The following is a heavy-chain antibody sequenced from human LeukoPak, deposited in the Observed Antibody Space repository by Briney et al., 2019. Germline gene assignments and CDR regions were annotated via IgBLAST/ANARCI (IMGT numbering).Heavy chain of an antibody. CDR2: IYHSGST. CDR1: GGSISSGGYS. V-gene: IGHV4-30-2*01. CDR3: ARDRGGYNSWFDP. D-gene: IGHD5-24*01. J-gene: IGHJ5*02. Sequence: SQTLSLTCAVSGGSISSGGYSWSWIRQPPGKGLEWIGYIYHSGSTYYNPSLKSRVTISVDRSKNQFSLKLSSVTAADTAVYYCARDRGGYNSWFDPWGQGTLVTVPS.